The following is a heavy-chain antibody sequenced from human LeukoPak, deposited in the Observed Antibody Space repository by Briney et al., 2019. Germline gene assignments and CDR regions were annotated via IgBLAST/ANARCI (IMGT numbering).Heavy chain of an antibody. CDR2: IDASGMT. D-gene: IGHD2-8*02. CDR1: GASISNYY. Sequence: PSGTLSLTCTVSGASISNYYWSWIRRPAGKGLEWIGRIDASGMTTHNPSLKSRVTMSADTSKSQLSLKLRSVTAADTAVYYCARDLVGFDLLDLWGQGTLVTVSS. CDR3: ARDLVGFDLLDL. J-gene: IGHJ5*02. V-gene: IGHV4-4*07.